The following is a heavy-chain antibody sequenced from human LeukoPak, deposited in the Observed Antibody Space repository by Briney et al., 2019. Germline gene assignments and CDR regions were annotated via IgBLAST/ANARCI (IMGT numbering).Heavy chain of an antibody. J-gene: IGHJ3*02. CDR2: IKQDGSEK. Sequence: GGSLRLSCAASGFTFSSYWMSWVRQAPGKGLEWVANIKQDGSEKYYVDSVKGRFTISRDNAKNSLYLQMNSLRTEDTALYHCARAGDSSGGTARGAFDIWGQGTMVTVSS. D-gene: IGHD3-22*01. CDR1: GFTFSSYW. V-gene: IGHV3-7*03. CDR3: ARAGDSSGGTARGAFDI.